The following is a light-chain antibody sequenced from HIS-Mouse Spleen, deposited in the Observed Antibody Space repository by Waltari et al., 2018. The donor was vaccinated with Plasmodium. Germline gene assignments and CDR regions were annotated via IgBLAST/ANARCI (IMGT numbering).Light chain of an antibody. CDR3: KQYNNWPFT. V-gene: IGKV3-15*01. Sequence: EIVMTQSPATLSVSQGERATLSCRASQRVSSNLAWYQRKPGEAPRLLIYGASSRATGIPDMFSGSGSGTECTLTISSLQSEDFAVYYCKQYNNWPFTFGPGTKVVIK. CDR2: GAS. CDR1: QRVSSN. J-gene: IGKJ3*01.